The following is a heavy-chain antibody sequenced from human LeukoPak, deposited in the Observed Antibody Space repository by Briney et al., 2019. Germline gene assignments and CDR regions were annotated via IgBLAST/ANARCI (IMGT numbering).Heavy chain of an antibody. CDR2: IRFNGSNK. D-gene: IGHD5-24*01. V-gene: IGHV3-30*02. CDR3: ARDLGMGTRVDF. Sequence: PGGSLRLSCAASGFTFSSFGMHWVRQAPGKGLGWVAFIRFNGSNKYYTDSVKGRFTISRDNSKNTLSLQMNSLRREDTAVYYCARDLGMGTRVDFRGQGTLVTVSS. J-gene: IGHJ4*02. CDR1: GFTFSSFG.